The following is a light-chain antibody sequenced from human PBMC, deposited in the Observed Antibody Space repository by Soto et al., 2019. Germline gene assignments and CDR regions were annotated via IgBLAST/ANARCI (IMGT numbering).Light chain of an antibody. CDR2: DVS. CDR3: SSYTSSSTVV. Sequence: QSALTQPASVSGSPGQSITISCTGTISDVGGYNYVSWYQQHPGKAPKLMIYDVSNRPSGVSNRFSGSKSGNTASLTISGLQAEDEADYSCSSYTSSSTVVFGGGTKLTVL. V-gene: IGLV2-14*01. J-gene: IGLJ2*01. CDR1: ISDVGGYNY.